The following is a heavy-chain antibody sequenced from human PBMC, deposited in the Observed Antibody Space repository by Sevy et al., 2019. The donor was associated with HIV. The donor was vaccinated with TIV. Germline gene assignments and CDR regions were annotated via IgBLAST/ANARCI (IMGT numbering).Heavy chain of an antibody. CDR2: IKQDGSVT. CDR1: GFCLNSYW. D-gene: IGHD6-13*01. J-gene: IGHJ4*02. V-gene: IGHV3-7*01. Sequence: GGSLRLSCAASGFCLNSYWMSWVRQAAGKGLGWVANIKQDGSVTYYVDSGKGRFTISRDKARNFRYRQMNSLRAEDTDRYYWVIAIAADGSFWGQGTLVTVSS. CDR3: VIAIAADGSF.